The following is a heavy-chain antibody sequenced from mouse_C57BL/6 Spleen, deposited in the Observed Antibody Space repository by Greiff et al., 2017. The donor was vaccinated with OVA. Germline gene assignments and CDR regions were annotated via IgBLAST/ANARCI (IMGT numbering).Heavy chain of an antibody. V-gene: IGHV1-69*01. D-gene: IGHD1-1*01. Sequence: VQLQQPGAELVMPGASVKLSCKASGYTFTSSWMHWVKQRPGQGLEWIGEIDPSDSYTNYTPKFKGKATLTVDKSSSTAYMQLSSLTSEDSAVYYCASITTVGDYWGQGTSVTVSS. J-gene: IGHJ4*01. CDR1: GYTFTSSW. CDR3: ASITTVGDY. CDR2: IDPSDSYT.